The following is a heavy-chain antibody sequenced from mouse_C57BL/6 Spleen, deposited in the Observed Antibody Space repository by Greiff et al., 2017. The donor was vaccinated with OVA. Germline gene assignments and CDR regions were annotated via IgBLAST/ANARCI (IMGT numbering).Heavy chain of an antibody. V-gene: IGHV5-4*01. CDR3: AREGWDVDYFDD. CDR1: GFTFSSYA. CDR2: ISDGGSYT. Sequence: EVKLMESGGGLVKPGGSLKLSCAASGFTFSSYAMSWVRQTPEKRLEWVATISDGGSYTYYPDNVKGRFTISRDNAKNNLYLQMSHLKSEDTAMYYCAREGWDVDYFDDWGQGTTLTVSS. J-gene: IGHJ2*01. D-gene: IGHD4-1*01.